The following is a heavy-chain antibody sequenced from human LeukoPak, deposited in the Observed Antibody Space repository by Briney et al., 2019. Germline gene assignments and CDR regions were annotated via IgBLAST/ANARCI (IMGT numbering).Heavy chain of an antibody. CDR3: ARGFTIFGVVNDAFDI. Sequence: GGSLRLSCAASECTFSSYWMHWVRQAPGKGLVWVSRIDSDGISTSYADSVKGRFTISRDNAKNTLYLQMNTLRAEDTAVYYCARGFTIFGVVNDAFDIWGQGTMVTVSS. V-gene: IGHV3-74*01. D-gene: IGHD3-3*01. CDR2: IDSDGIST. J-gene: IGHJ3*02. CDR1: ECTFSSYW.